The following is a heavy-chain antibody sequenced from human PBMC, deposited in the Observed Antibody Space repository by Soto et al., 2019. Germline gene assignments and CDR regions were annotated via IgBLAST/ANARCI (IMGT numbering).Heavy chain of an antibody. CDR2: INHSGST. V-gene: IGHV4-34*01. D-gene: IGHD6-13*01. Sequence: QVQLQQWGAGLLKPSETLSLTCAVYGGSFSGYYWSWIRQPPGKGLEWIGEINHSGSTNYNPSLKSRVTISVDTSKKQFALTLSSVTAADTAVHYCARRRGSSSWGHWFDPWGQGTLVTVSS. CDR1: GGSFSGYY. J-gene: IGHJ5*02. CDR3: ARRRGSSSWGHWFDP.